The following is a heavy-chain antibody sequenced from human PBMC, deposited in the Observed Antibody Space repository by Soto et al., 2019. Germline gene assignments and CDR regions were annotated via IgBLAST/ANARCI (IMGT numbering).Heavy chain of an antibody. CDR3: ARVNPRALCHNAFDI. CDR1: GFTVSSNY. V-gene: IGHV3-66*01. J-gene: IGHJ3*02. Sequence: EVQLVESGGGLVQPGGSLRLSCAASGFTVSSNYMSWVRQAPGKGLEWVSVIYSGGSTYYADSVKGRFTISRDNSKNTMYLQMNSLRAEDTAVYYCARVNPRALCHNAFDIWGQGTMVTVSS. CDR2: IYSGGST.